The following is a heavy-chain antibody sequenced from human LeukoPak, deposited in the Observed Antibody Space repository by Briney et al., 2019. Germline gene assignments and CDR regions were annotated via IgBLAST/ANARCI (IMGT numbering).Heavy chain of an antibody. CDR1: GFTFSSYA. CDR3: AKDRARITMIVVVTNFDY. J-gene: IGHJ4*02. CDR2: ISGSGGST. V-gene: IGHV3-23*01. D-gene: IGHD3-22*01. Sequence: GGSLRLSCAASGFTFSSYAMSWVRQAPGKGLEWVAAISGSGGSTYYADSVKGRFTISRDNSKNTLYLQMNSLRAEDTAVYYCAKDRARITMIVVVTNFDYWGQGTLVTVSS.